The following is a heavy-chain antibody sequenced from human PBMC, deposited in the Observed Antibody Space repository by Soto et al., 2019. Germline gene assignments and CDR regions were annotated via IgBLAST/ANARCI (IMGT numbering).Heavy chain of an antibody. CDR1: GGTFSTYA. J-gene: IGHJ4*02. Sequence: SVKVSCKAPGGTFSTYAISWVRQAPGQGLEWMGGIIPMFGTANYAQRFQDRVTITADESTNTVYMELSSLRSEDTAVYFCAGEIQLWLGQINNVYSGWGQGTLVTVSS. CDR2: IIPMFGTA. D-gene: IGHD5-18*01. V-gene: IGHV1-69*13. CDR3: AGEIQLWLGQINNVYSG.